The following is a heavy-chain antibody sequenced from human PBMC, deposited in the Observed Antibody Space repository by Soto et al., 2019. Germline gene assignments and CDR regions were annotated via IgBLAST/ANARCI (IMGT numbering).Heavy chain of an antibody. Sequence: KESGPTLVKPTQTLTLTCAFSGFSLRTSGVGVGWIRQPPGKALEWLALIYWDGYKHYSPSLKSRLTITEDTSKNQLVLTMTNMDPVDTATYYCAHKGGGDRILDYWGQGTLVTVSS. CDR2: IYWDGYK. D-gene: IGHD3-16*01. CDR3: AHKGGGDRILDY. CDR1: GFSLRTSGVG. V-gene: IGHV2-5*02. J-gene: IGHJ4*02.